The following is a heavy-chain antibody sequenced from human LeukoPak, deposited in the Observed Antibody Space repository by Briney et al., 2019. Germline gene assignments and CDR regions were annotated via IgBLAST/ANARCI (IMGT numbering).Heavy chain of an antibody. CDR2: ISGSGGGT. CDR3: ARDGHYDILTGYFQD. V-gene: IGHV3-23*01. CDR1: GFTFSSYA. J-gene: IGHJ1*01. Sequence: GGSLRLSCGASGFTFSSYAMSWVRQAPGKGLEWVSAISGSGGGTYYADSVKGRFTISRDNSKNSLYLQMNSLRAEDTAVYYCARDGHYDILTGYFQDWGQGTLVTVSS. D-gene: IGHD3-9*01.